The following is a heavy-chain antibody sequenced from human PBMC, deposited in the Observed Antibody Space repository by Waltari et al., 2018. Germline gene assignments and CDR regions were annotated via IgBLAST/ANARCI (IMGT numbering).Heavy chain of an antibody. Sequence: QVHLVESGGGVVQPGRSLRLSCAASGFTFSSYAMQVVRQAPGKGLEWVAVISYDGSNKYYADSVKGRFTISRDNSKNTLYLQMNSLRAEDTAVYYCARGVVVITTSFDYWGQGTLVTVSS. CDR1: GFTFSSYA. J-gene: IGHJ4*02. CDR2: ISYDGSNK. V-gene: IGHV3-30-3*01. CDR3: ARGVVVITTSFDY. D-gene: IGHD3-22*01.